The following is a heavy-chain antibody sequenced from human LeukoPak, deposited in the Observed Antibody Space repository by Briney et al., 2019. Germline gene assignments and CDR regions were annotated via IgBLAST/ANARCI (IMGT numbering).Heavy chain of an antibody. CDR3: SGRGYTYGYQDY. D-gene: IGHD5-18*01. V-gene: IGHV4-59*08. CDR1: GGSISSYY. CDR2: IYYTGST. J-gene: IGHJ4*02. Sequence: SETLSLTCTVSGGSISSYYWNWIRQPPGKGLEWIGYIYYTGSTNYNPSLESRLTISVDTSKSQFSLKLSSVTAADTAVYYCSGRGYTYGYQDYWGQGTLVTVSS.